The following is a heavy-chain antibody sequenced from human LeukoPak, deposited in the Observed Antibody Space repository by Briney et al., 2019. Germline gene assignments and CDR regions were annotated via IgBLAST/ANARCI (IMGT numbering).Heavy chain of an antibody. CDR3: ARVGTDLASRFDP. D-gene: IGHD2-8*02. V-gene: IGHV4-59*01. CDR2: IYYSGST. CDR1: GGSISSYY. J-gene: IGHJ5*02. Sequence: PSEPLSLTCTVSGGSISSYYWSWIRQPPGKGLEWIGYIYYSGSTNYNPSLKSRVTISVDTSKNQFSLKLSSVTAADTAVYYCARVGTDLASRFDPWGQGTLVTVSS.